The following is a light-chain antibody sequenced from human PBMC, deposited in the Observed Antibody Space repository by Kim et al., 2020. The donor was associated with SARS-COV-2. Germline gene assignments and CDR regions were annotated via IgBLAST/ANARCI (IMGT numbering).Light chain of an antibody. V-gene: IGLV1-40*01. CDR2: GNS. CDR3: QSYDSSLSGDWV. CDR1: SSNIWAGYD. Sequence: VTIVCTGSSSNIWAGYDVHWYQQLPGTAPNLLIYGNSNRPSGVPDRFSGSKSGTSASLAITGLQAEDEADYYCQSYDSSLSGDWVFGGGTQLTVL. J-gene: IGLJ3*02.